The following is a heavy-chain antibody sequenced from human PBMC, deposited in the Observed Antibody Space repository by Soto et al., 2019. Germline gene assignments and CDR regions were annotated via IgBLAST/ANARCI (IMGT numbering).Heavy chain of an antibody. Sequence: QVQLVQSGAEVKKPGSSVKVSCKASGGTFGRYTLSWVRQAPGQGLEWMGWIIPILETANYARRLQGRLTSTADTSTGTAYMDLSGLTSDDTGVYYCARGGKSAGDLHVCCKGTPVTVSS. V-gene: IGHV1-69*08. CDR1: GGTFGRYT. D-gene: IGHD1-26*01. CDR2: IIPILETA. J-gene: IGHJ6*04. CDR3: ARGGKSAGDLHV.